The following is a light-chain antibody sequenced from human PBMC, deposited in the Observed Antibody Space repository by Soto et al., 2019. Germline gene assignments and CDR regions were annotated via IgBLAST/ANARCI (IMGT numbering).Light chain of an antibody. CDR2: DAS. Sequence: EIVMTQSPPTLSVSPGERATLSCRASQSVGSNLAWYQQRPGQAPRLLIYDASYRATGIPARFSGSGSGTEFSLTISSLQSEDFAVYSCQQYGDWPGAFGGGTKVEIK. V-gene: IGKV3D-15*01. CDR1: QSVGSN. J-gene: IGKJ4*02. CDR3: QQYGDWPGA.